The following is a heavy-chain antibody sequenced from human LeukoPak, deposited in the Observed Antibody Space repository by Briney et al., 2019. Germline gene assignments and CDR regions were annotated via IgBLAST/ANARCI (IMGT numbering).Heavy chain of an antibody. Sequence: ASVKVSCKASGYTFTSYGISWVRQAPGQGLEWMGWISAYNGNTNYAQKLQGRVTMTTDTSTSTAYMELRSLRSDDTAVYYCATVAAAGSSAGYAFDIWGQGTMVTVSS. V-gene: IGHV1-18*01. CDR1: GYTFTSYG. CDR2: ISAYNGNT. D-gene: IGHD6-13*01. CDR3: ATVAAAGSSAGYAFDI. J-gene: IGHJ3*02.